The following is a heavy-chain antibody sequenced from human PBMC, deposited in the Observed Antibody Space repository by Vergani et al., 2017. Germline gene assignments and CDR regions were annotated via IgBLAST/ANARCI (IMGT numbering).Heavy chain of an antibody. D-gene: IGHD6-13*01. CDR3: AEDTHSWQRADR. CDR2: RSTTGDA. Sequence: QAQLQESGPGLVKPSETLSLTCHVFGVSVTDYNCNWIRQAPGKGLEWIGSRSTTGDATPASHNPSLKSRVSISVDTSKRQFSLRLTSVTTADSAIYYCAEDTHSWQRADRWGQGLLVSVSS. J-gene: IGHJ5*02. CDR1: GVSVTDYN. V-gene: IGHV4-4*09.